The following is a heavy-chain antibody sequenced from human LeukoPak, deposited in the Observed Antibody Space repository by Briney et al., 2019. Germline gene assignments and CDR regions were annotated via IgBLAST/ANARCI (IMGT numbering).Heavy chain of an antibody. CDR2: IYYSGST. CDR3: ARGGSYYGYFDY. CDR1: GGTISSYS. J-gene: IGHJ4*02. Sequence: SGTLSLTCTASGGTISSYSWSWIRQPPGKGLEWIGYIYYSGSTNYNPSLNSRVTISVDASKKQFSLKLSSVTAADTAVYYCARGGSYYGYFDYWGQGTLVTVSS. D-gene: IGHD1-26*01. V-gene: IGHV4-59*01.